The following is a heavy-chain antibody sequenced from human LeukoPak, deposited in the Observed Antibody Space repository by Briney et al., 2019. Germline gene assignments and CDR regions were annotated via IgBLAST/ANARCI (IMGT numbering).Heavy chain of an antibody. CDR3: ARDPGYYYGSGKYYYYGMDV. CDR2: IYYSGST. J-gene: IGHJ6*02. CDR1: GGSISSYY. V-gene: IGHV4-59*01. D-gene: IGHD3-10*01. Sequence: SETLSLTCTVSGGSISSYYWSWIRQPPGKGLEWIGYIYYSGSTNYNPSLKSRVTISVDTSKNQFSLKLSSVTAADTAVYYCARDPGYYYGSGKYYYYGMDVWGQGTTVTVSS.